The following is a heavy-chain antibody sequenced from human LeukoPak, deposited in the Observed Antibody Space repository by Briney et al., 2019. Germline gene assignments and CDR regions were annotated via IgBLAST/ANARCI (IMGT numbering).Heavy chain of an antibody. CDR1: GGSISSGDYY. CDR3: ARPYYYDSRIDP. Sequence: SETLSLTCTVSGGSISSGDYYWSWIRQPPGKGLEWIAYMYYSGSTYYNPSLKSRVTMSADTSKNPLSLKLGSVTAADTAVYYCARPYYYDSRIDPWGQGILVTVSS. J-gene: IGHJ5*02. D-gene: IGHD3-22*01. V-gene: IGHV4-30-4*01. CDR2: MYYSGST.